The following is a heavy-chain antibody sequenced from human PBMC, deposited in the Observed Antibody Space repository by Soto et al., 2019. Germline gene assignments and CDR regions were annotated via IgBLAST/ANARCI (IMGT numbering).Heavy chain of an antibody. V-gene: IGHV3-48*01. CDR3: ARGVERLRYFDWLIYYFDY. J-gene: IGHJ4*02. CDR1: GFTFSSYS. Sequence: GGSLRLSCAASGFTFSSYSMNWVRQAPGKGLEWVSYISSSSSTIYYADSVKGRFTISRDNAKNSLYLQMNSLRAEDTAVYYCARGVERLRYFDWLIYYFDYWGQGTPVTVSS. CDR2: ISSSSSTI. D-gene: IGHD3-9*01.